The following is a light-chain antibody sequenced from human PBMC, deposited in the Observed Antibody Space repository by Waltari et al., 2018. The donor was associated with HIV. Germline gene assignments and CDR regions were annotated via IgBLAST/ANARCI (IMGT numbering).Light chain of an antibody. Sequence: VMTQSPASLSVSPGERVTLSCRASQGVNTNVAWYQQKPGQSPRLLIYAASSRATGVPGRFSGGASGTQFTLTISSLQPEDFALYFCQQYNTWWITFGGGTRLE. CDR1: QGVNTN. J-gene: IGKJ4*01. CDR2: AAS. V-gene: IGKV3-15*01. CDR3: QQYNTWWIT.